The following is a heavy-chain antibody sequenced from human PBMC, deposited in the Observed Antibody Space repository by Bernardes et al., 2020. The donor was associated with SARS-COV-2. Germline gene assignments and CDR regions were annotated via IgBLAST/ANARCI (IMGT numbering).Heavy chain of an antibody. CDR2: FDPEDGET. J-gene: IGHJ5*02. CDR3: ATGPALVPAAREAWFDP. Sequence: ASVKVSCKVSGYTLTELSMHWVRQAPGKGLEWMGGFDPEDGETIYAQKFQGRVTMTEDTSTDTAYMELSSLRSEDTAVYYCATGPALVPAAREAWFDPWGQGTPVTVSS. V-gene: IGHV1-24*01. D-gene: IGHD2-2*01. CDR1: GYTLTELS.